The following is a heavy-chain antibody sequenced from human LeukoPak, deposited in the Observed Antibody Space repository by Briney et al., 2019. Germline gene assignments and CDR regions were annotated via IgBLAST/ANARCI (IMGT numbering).Heavy chain of an antibody. J-gene: IGHJ6*04. Sequence: GRSLRLSCAASGFTFSSYAMHWVRQAPGKGLEWVAVISYDGSNKYYADSVKGRFTISRDNSKNTLYLQMNSLRAEDTAVYYCARDGPDIVVVVAATGVMDVWGKGTTVTVSS. D-gene: IGHD2-15*01. CDR2: ISYDGSNK. CDR1: GFTFSSYA. V-gene: IGHV3-30*04. CDR3: ARDGPDIVVVVAATGVMDV.